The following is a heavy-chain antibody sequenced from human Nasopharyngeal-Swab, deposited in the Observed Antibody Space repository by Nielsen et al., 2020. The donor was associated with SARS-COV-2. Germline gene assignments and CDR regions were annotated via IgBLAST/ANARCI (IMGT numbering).Heavy chain of an antibody. Sequence: GGSLRLSCAASGFTFSSFGMHWVRQAPGKGLEWVAFIAHDASNEYYGDSVKGRFTISRDDAKNSVYLQMNSLRAEDTAVYYCARESVVTGMDDATDIWGQGIMVTVSS. CDR1: GFTFSSFG. D-gene: IGHD2-21*02. V-gene: IGHV3-30*03. CDR3: ARESVVTGMDDATDI. CDR2: IAHDASNE. J-gene: IGHJ3*02.